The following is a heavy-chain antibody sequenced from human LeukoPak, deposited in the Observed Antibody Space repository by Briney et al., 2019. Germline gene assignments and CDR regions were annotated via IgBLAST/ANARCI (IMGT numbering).Heavy chain of an antibody. V-gene: IGHV3-30*18. CDR2: ISHDGNNK. CDR3: AKDSEAVAANGGFDY. D-gene: IGHD6-19*01. CDR1: GFSFSSYG. J-gene: IGHJ4*02. Sequence: GGSLRLSCAASGFSFSSYGMQWVRQTPGKGLEWVAVISHDGNNKYYADSVKGRFTISRDNSKNTLYLQMSSLTPEDTAAYYCAKDSEAVAANGGFDYWGQGTLVTVSS.